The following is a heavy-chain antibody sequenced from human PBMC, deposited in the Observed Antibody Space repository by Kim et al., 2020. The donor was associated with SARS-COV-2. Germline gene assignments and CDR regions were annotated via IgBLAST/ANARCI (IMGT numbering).Heavy chain of an antibody. Sequence: ASVKVSCKASGYTFTSYGISWVRQAPGQGLEWMGWISAYNGNTNYAQKLQGRVTMTTDTSTSTAYMELRSLRSDDTAVYYCAREQARRPPLYSGYDPSYGMDVWGQGTTVTVSS. CDR3: AREQARRPPLYSGYDPSYGMDV. D-gene: IGHD5-12*01. V-gene: IGHV1-18*01. CDR1: GYTFTSYG. J-gene: IGHJ6*02. CDR2: ISAYNGNT.